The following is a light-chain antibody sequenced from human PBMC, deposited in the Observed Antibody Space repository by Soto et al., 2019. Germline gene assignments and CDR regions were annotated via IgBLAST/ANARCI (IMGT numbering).Light chain of an antibody. V-gene: IGKV3-11*01. J-gene: IGKJ1*01. CDR3: QYRGDWPLT. CDR1: QTVYRF. Sequence: EVVLTQSPATLSLSPGQRATLFCRASQTVYRFLAWYHQRPGQAPRLLIYDALYRATGIPDRFSGSGSGTDFTLTISSLEPEDFGVYYFQYRGDWPLTFGQGTSLEVK. CDR2: DAL.